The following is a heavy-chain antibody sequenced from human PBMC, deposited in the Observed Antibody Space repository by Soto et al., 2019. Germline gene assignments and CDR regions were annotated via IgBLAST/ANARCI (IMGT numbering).Heavy chain of an antibody. V-gene: IGHV3-11*05. D-gene: IGHD6-13*01. CDR2: ISSCTSHT. J-gene: IGHJ4*02. CDR1: GFTFSDYY. CDR3: ARGRGAAADYFDF. Sequence: QVQLVESGGGLVKPGGSLRLSCAVSGFTFSDYYMTWIRQAPGTGLEWVSYISSCTSHTNYADSVKGRFTISRDNAKNSQFLQMNSLRAEDTAVYYCARGRGAAADYFDFWGQGTLVTVSS.